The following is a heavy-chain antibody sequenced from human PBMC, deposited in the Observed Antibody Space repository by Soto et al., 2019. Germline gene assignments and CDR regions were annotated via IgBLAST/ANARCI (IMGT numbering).Heavy chain of an antibody. V-gene: IGHV3-21*01. Sequence: GGSLRLSCAASGFTFSSYSMNWVRQAPGKGLEWVSSISSSSSYIYYADSVKGRFTISRDNAKNSLYLQMNSLRAEDTAVYYCARDTYSSTSRWFDPWGQGTLVTVSS. CDR3: ARDTYSSTSRWFDP. D-gene: IGHD6-13*01. CDR2: ISSSSSYI. CDR1: GFTFSSYS. J-gene: IGHJ5*02.